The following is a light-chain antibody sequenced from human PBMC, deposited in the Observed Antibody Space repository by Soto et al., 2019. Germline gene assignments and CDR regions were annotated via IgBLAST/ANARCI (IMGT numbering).Light chain of an antibody. CDR3: QQYGSSPRT. J-gene: IGKJ1*01. CDR1: QSVSSY. Sequence: GVTQSPGTLSLSPGERATLSCRASQSVSSYLAWYQQKPGQAPRLLIYGASSRATGIPDRFSGSGSGTDFTLTISRLEPEDFAVYYCQQYGSSPRTFGQGTKVDI. CDR2: GAS. V-gene: IGKV3-20*01.